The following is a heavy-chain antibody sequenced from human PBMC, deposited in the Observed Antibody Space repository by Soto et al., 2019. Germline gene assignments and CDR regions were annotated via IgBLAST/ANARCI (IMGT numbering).Heavy chain of an antibody. CDR1: GGSISSGGYY. Sequence: QVQLQESGPGLVKPSQTLSLTCTVSGGSISSGGYYWSWIRQHPGKGLEWIGYIYYSGSTYYNPYLMSRVTISVDTSKNQFSLKLSSVTAADTAVYYCATALRREVRWYFDLWGRGTLVTVSS. J-gene: IGHJ2*01. V-gene: IGHV4-31*03. CDR3: ATALRREVRWYFDL. D-gene: IGHD1-26*01. CDR2: IYYSGST.